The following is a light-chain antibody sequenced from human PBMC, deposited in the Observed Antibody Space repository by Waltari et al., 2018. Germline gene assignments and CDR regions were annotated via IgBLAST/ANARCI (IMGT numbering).Light chain of an antibody. J-gene: IGLJ1*01. Sequence: QSALTQPASVSGSPGQSITISCTGTSSDVGSYHLVSWYQQYPGNAPKLMIYEGSKRPSGVSNRFSGSKSGNTASLTISGLQAEDEADYYCCSYAGSSTFYVFGTGTKVTVL. V-gene: IGLV2-23*01. CDR3: CSYAGSSTFYV. CDR1: SSDVGSYHL. CDR2: EGS.